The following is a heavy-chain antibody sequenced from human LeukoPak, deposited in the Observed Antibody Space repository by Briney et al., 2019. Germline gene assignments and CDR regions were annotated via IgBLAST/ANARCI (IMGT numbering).Heavy chain of an antibody. D-gene: IGHD3-3*01. J-gene: IGHJ4*02. CDR3: ARGGDFWSGYYTDVDY. CDR2: IYTSGST. Sequence: SETLSLTCTVSGGSISSSSYYWGWIRQPPGKGLEWIGRIYTSGSTNYNPSLKSRVTISVDTSKNQFSLKLSSVTAADTAVYYCARGGDFWSGYYTDVDYWGQGTLVTVSS. CDR1: GGSISSSSYY. V-gene: IGHV4-61*02.